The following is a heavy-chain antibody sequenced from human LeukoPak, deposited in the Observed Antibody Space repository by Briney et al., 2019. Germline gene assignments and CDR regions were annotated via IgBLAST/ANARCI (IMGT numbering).Heavy chain of an antibody. D-gene: IGHD5-18*01. J-gene: IGHJ4*02. CDR2: ISSSSSYI. CDR3: ASKTYSYGYDY. Sequence: PGGSLRLSCAASGLTLSLHSMNWLRQAPGKGLEWVSSISSSSSYIYYADSVKGRFTISRDNAKNSLYLQMNSLRAEDTAVYYCASKTYSYGYDYWGQGTLVTVSS. V-gene: IGHV3-21*01. CDR1: GLTLSLHS.